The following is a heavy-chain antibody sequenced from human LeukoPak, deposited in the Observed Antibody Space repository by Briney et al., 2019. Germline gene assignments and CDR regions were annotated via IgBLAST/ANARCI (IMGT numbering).Heavy chain of an antibody. CDR1: GGSISSGSYY. V-gene: IGHV4-61*01. D-gene: IGHD6-25*01. Sequence: SQTLSLTCTVSGGSISSGSYYWGWIRQPPGKGLEWIGYIYYSGSTNYNPSLKSRVTISVDTSKNQFSLKLSSVTAADTAVYYCARSSGPKKSNDYWGQGTLVTVSS. J-gene: IGHJ4*02. CDR3: ARSSGPKKSNDY. CDR2: IYYSGST.